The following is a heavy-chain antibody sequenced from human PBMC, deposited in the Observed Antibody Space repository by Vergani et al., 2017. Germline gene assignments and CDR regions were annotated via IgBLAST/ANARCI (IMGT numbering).Heavy chain of an antibody. V-gene: IGHV3-7*01. Sequence: EVQLVESGGGLVQPGGSLRLSCAASGFTFSRYWMAWVRQAPGKGLEWVANIKQDGSGKSYVDSVKGRFTISRDNAKNSLYLQMNSLRAEDTAVYYCAREKGDVDTASDYFDHWGQGTLVTVSS. CDR3: AREKGDVDTASDYFDH. CDR1: GFTFSRYW. D-gene: IGHD5-18*01. CDR2: IKQDGSGK. J-gene: IGHJ4*02.